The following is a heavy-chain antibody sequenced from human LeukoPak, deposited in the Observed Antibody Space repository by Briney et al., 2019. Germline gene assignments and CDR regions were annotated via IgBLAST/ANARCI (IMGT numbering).Heavy chain of an antibody. CDR3: ARRVFPDYFDY. Sequence: SETLSLTCTVSGGSISSSSYYWGWIRQPPGKGLEWIGSIYYSGSTYYNPSLKSRVTISVDTSKNQFSLKLSSVTAADTAVYYCARRVFPDYFDYWGQGTLVTVSS. J-gene: IGHJ4*02. V-gene: IGHV4-39*01. D-gene: IGHD6-13*01. CDR2: IYYSGST. CDR1: GGSISSSSYY.